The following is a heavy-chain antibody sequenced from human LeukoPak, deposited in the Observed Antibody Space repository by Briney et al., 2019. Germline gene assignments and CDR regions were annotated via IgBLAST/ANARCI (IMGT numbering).Heavy chain of an antibody. J-gene: IGHJ3*02. CDR1: GFTFSSYA. CDR2: ISVSGENT. Sequence: GGSLRLSCAASGFTFSSYAMTWVRQAPGKGLQWVSTISVSGENTYYADSVKGRFTISRDNSKNTLYLQMNSLRAEDTAVYYCFTSGYHDGFDIWGQGTMVTVSP. V-gene: IGHV3-23*01. CDR3: FTSGYHDGFDI. D-gene: IGHD6-13*01.